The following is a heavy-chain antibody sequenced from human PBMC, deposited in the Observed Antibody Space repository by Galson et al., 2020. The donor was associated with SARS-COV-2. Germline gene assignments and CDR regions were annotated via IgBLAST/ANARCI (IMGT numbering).Heavy chain of an antibody. D-gene: IGHD3-3*01. V-gene: IGHV3-48*02. J-gene: IGHJ4*02. CDR2: ISSNSRTI. CDR3: TGDLDHDDY. Sequence: GGSLRLSCAVSGFTLSGHNMNWVRQAPGQGLEWVSHISSNSRTIYYADSVKGRFTISRDNAKNSLYLQMNSLRDEDTALYYCTGDLDHDDYWGQGVLVTVSS. CDR1: GFTLSGHN.